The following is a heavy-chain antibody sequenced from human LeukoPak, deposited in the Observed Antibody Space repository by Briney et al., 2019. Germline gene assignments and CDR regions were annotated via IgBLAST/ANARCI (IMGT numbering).Heavy chain of an antibody. J-gene: IGHJ4*02. V-gene: IGHV1-2*02. Sequence: ASVKVSCKASGFTFSGYYMHWVRQAPGQGLEWMGWINPNSGGANYAQKFQGSVTMTKDTSISTAYMELSRLTSDDTAVYYCARERPVEMATIIDYWGQGTLVTVSS. D-gene: IGHD5-24*01. CDR1: GFTFSGYY. CDR3: ARERPVEMATIIDY. CDR2: INPNSGGA.